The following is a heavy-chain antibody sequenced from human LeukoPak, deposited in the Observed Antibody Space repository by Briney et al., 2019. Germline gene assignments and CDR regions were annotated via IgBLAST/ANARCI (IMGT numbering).Heavy chain of an antibody. CDR3: ARWAPGIAAAGM. J-gene: IGHJ4*02. Sequence: SETLSLTCTVSGGSISTSNYYWSWIRQPPGKGLEWIGYIYYSGSTNYNPSLKSRVTISVDTSKNQFSLKLSSVTAADTAVYYCARWAPGIAAAGMWGQGTLVTVSS. CDR2: IYYSGST. V-gene: IGHV4-61*01. D-gene: IGHD6-13*01. CDR1: GGSISTSNYY.